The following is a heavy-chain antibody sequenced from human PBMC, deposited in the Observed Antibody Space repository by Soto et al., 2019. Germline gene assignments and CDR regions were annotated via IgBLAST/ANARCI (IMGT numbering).Heavy chain of an antibody. CDR2: INHSGST. CDR1: GGSFSGYS. J-gene: IGHJ4*02. D-gene: IGHD6-13*01. Sequence: SETLSLTCAVYGGSFSGYSWTWIRQPPGTGLEWIGEINHSGSTNYNPSLKSRVTISVDTSKNQFSLKLTSVTAADTAVYYCARYNAASGTYYFDYWGQGTLVTVSS. CDR3: ARYNAASGTYYFDY. V-gene: IGHV4-34*01.